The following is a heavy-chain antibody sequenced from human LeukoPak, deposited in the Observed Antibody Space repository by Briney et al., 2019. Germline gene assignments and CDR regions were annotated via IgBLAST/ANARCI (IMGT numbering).Heavy chain of an antibody. CDR2: ISSSSSYI. Sequence: KPGGSLRLSCAASGFTFSSYSMNWVRQAPGKGLEWVSSISSSSSYIYYAVSVKGRFTISRDNAKNSLYLQMNSLRAEDTAVYYCATLVDGYNPSDSGYWGQGTLVTVSS. CDR3: ATLVDGYNPSDSGY. D-gene: IGHD5-24*01. CDR1: GFTFSSYS. V-gene: IGHV3-21*01. J-gene: IGHJ4*02.